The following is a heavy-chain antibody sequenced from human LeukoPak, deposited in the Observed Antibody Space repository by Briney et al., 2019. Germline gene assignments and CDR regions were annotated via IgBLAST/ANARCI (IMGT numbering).Heavy chain of an antibody. CDR2: ISGSSSAI. D-gene: IGHD5-24*01. CDR3: VRDRTLGVRDGLILA. V-gene: IGHV3-48*01. CDR1: GFTFSAYN. J-gene: IGHJ5*02. Sequence: PGGSLRLSCAASGFTFSAYNMIWVRQAPGKGLEWLSYISGSSSAIYYADSVQGRFTISRDNAKNSLSLQMSSLRVEDTAVYYCVRDRTLGVRDGLILAWGQGTLVTVSS.